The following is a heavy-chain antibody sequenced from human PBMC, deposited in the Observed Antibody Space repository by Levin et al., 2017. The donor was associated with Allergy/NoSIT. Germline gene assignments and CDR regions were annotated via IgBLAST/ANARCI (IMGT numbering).Heavy chain of an antibody. D-gene: IGHD6-19*01. CDR3: ARDSDEYSSGSYYFDY. V-gene: IGHV1-18*01. CDR2: ISTYNGNT. CDR1: GYTFTTYG. J-gene: IGHJ4*02. Sequence: ASVKVSCKASGYTFTTYGISWVRQAPGQGLEWMGWISTYNGNTNYAQKLQGRVTMTTDTSTSTAYMELRSLRSDDAAMYYCARDSDEYSSGSYYFDYWGQGTLLTVSS.